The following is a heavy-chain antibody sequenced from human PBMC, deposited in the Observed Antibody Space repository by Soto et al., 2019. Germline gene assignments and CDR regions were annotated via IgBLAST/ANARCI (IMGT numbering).Heavy chain of an antibody. Sequence: QVQLVESGGGVVQPGRSLRLSCAACGFTFSIYCLHWVRQAPGKGLEWVTLIAYDGRNKYYADSVKGRFTISRDNSKNTLYLEMNSLRTEDTAVYYCAKDLAHRARGAFDMWGQATMVTVSS. CDR1: GFTFSIYC. V-gene: IGHV3-30*18. J-gene: IGHJ3*02. CDR3: AKDLAHRARGAFDM. CDR2: IAYDGRNK. D-gene: IGHD3-10*01.